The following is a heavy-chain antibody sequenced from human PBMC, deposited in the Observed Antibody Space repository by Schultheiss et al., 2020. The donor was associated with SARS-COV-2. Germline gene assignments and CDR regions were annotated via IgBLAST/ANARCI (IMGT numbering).Heavy chain of an antibody. CDR3: ARDKAAAGRYYYGMDV. Sequence: ASVKVSCKASGYTFTGYYMHWVRQATGQGLEWMGWMNPNSGNTGYAQKFQGRVTMTTDTSTSTAYMELRSLRSDDTAVHYCARDKAAAGRYYYGMDVWGQGTTVTVSS. CDR2: MNPNSGNT. V-gene: IGHV1-8*02. J-gene: IGHJ6*02. CDR1: GYTFTGYY. D-gene: IGHD6-13*01.